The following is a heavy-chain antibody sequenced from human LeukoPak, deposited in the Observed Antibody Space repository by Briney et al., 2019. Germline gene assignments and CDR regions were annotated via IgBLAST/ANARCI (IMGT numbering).Heavy chain of an antibody. V-gene: IGHV3-48*03. CDR2: ISSSGSTI. CDR1: GFTFSSYE. D-gene: IGHD2-2*01. CDR3: AKLRYCSSTSCPTPAFDI. J-gene: IGHJ3*02. Sequence: GGSLRLSCAASGFTFSSYEMNWVRQAPGKGLEWVSYISSSGSTIYYADSVKGRFTISRDNSKNTLYLQMNSLRAEDTAVYYCAKLRYCSSTSCPTPAFDIWGQGTMVTVSS.